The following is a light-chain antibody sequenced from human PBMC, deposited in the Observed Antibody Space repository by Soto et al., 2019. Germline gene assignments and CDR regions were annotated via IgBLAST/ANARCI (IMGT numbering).Light chain of an antibody. CDR1: QSLFYSPNNKTY. V-gene: IGKV4-1*01. Sequence: DIVMTQSPDSLAVSLGERATINCKSSQSLFYSPNNKTYLALYQHKAGQSPKLLIYWASNRESGVPDRFSGSGSGTDFTLTISSLQADDVAVYYCQQYYRVPQLTFGAGTKVEIK. J-gene: IGKJ4*01. CDR3: QQYYRVPQLT. CDR2: WAS.